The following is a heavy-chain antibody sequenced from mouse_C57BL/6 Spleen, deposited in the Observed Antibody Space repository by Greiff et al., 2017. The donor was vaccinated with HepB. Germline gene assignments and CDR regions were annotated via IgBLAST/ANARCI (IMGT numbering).Heavy chain of an antibody. D-gene: IGHD2-4*01. CDR3: ARHSLYCYYYDGAMDY. CDR1: GFSLTSYG. V-gene: IGHV2-6-1*01. J-gene: IGHJ4*01. CDR2: IWSDGST. Sequence: VMLVESGPGLVAPSQSLSITCTVSGFSLTSYGVHWVRQPPGKGLEWLVVIWSDGSTTYNSALKSRLSISKYNSKSQVFLKMNSLQTDDTAMYYCARHSLYCYYYDGAMDYWGQGTSVTVSS.